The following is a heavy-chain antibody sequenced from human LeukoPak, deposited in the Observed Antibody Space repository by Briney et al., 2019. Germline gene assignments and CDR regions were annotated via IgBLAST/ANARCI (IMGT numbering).Heavy chain of an antibody. V-gene: IGHV1-2*02. CDR2: INPNSGGT. D-gene: IGHD3-22*01. CDR1: GYTFTSYD. J-gene: IGHJ4*02. CDR3: ARGGGRRGYYDSSGYSSAFDY. Sequence: ASVKVSCKASGYTFTSYDINWVRQATGQGLEWMGWINPNSGGTNYAQKFQGRVTMTRDTSISTAYMELSRLRSDDTAVYYCARGGGRRGYYDSSGYSSAFDYWGQGTLVTISS.